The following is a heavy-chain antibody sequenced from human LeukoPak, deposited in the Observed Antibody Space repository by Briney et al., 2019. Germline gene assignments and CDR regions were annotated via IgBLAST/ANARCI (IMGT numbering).Heavy chain of an antibody. D-gene: IGHD2/OR15-2a*01. CDR2: ISDIGSS. J-gene: IGHJ4*02. CDR1: GGSISSYY. Sequence: SETLSLTCTVSGGSISSYYWSWIRHPPGKGLEWIAYISDIGSSNYNPSLKSRVTISLDTSKNQFSLRLSSVTAADTAVYYCAGHHPRNTVDFWGQGTLVTVSS. V-gene: IGHV4-59*08. CDR3: AGHHPRNTVDF.